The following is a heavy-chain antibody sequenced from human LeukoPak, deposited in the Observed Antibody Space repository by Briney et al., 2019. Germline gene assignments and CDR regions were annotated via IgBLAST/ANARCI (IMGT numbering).Heavy chain of an antibody. D-gene: IGHD3-22*01. CDR1: GYKFTSYG. Sequence: ASVKVSCKASGYKFTSYGISWVRQAPGQGLEWMGWITAYNGNTDYAQKFQGRVTMTTDASTSTAYMEVRSLRSDDTAVYYCARVPVPYHYDSSGCDYWGQGTVVTVSS. J-gene: IGHJ4*02. V-gene: IGHV1-18*01. CDR3: ARVPVPYHYDSSGCDY. CDR2: ITAYNGNT.